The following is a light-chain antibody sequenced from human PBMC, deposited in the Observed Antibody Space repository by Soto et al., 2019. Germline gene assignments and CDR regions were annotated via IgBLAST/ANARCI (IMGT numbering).Light chain of an antibody. CDR3: QQYNNWPPDRT. CDR2: GAS. V-gene: IGKV3-15*01. J-gene: IGKJ1*01. CDR1: QIVGSN. Sequence: EIVMTQSPATLSVSPGERATLSCRASQIVGSNLAWYQQKPGQAPRLLIYGASTRATGIPARFSGSGSGTEFTLTISSLQYEDFAIYFCQQYNNWPPDRTFGQGTKVEIK.